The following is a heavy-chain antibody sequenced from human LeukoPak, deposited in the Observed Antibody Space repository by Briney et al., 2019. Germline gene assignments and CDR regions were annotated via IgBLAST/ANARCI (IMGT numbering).Heavy chain of an antibody. J-gene: IGHJ3*02. Sequence: GASVKVSCKASGYTFTGYYMHWVRQAPGQGLEWMGWMNPNSGNTGYAQKFQGRVTMTRNTSISTAYMELSSLRSEDTAVYYCARVGYSYGYGRRSDAFDIWGQGTMVTVSS. CDR3: ARVGYSYGYGRRSDAFDI. CDR2: MNPNSGNT. D-gene: IGHD5-18*01. CDR1: GYTFTGYY. V-gene: IGHV1-8*02.